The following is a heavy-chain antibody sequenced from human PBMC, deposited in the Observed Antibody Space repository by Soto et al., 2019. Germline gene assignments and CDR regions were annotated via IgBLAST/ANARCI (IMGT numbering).Heavy chain of an antibody. Sequence: GGSLRLSCAASGFTFSSYAMSWVRQAPGKGLEWVSAISGSGGSTYYADSVKGRFTISRDNSKNTLYLQMNSLRAEDTAVYYCAKDKYDFWSGPSQIMDVWGQGTTVTVSS. V-gene: IGHV3-23*01. J-gene: IGHJ6*02. CDR2: ISGSGGST. CDR3: AKDKYDFWSGPSQIMDV. D-gene: IGHD3-3*01. CDR1: GFTFSSYA.